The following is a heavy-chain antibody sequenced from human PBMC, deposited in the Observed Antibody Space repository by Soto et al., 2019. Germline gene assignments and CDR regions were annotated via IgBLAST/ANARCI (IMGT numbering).Heavy chain of an antibody. CDR1: GFTFSDYA. D-gene: IGHD6-19*01. V-gene: IGHV3-30*18. J-gene: IGHJ4*02. CDR3: AKGGRQWLVPSDFNY. Sequence: VQLVESGGGVVQPGRSLRLSCAASGFTFSDYAMHWVRQAPGKGLEWVAVVSHDGRNTHYADSVKGRFTISRDSSKNTVSLEMTSLRAEDTAGYYWAKGGRQWLVPSDFNYWGQGALVTVSS. CDR2: VSHDGRNT.